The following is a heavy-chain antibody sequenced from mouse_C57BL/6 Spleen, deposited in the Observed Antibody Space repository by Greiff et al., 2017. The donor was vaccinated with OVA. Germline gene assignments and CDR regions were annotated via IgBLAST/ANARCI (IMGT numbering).Heavy chain of an antibody. J-gene: IGHJ1*03. CDR2: ISSGSSTI. CDR1: GFTFRDYG. Sequence: EVQGVESGGGLVKPGGSLKLSCAASGFTFRDYGMHWVRQAPETGLEWVAYISSGSSTIYYADTVKGRFTISRDNAKNTLFLQMTSLRSEDTAMYYCARRYYGSSLYFDVWGTGTTVTVSS. V-gene: IGHV5-17*01. D-gene: IGHD1-1*01. CDR3: ARRYYGSSLYFDV.